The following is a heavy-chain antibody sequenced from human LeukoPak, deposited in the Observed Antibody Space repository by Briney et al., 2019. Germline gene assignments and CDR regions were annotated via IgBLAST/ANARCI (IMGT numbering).Heavy chain of an antibody. D-gene: IGHD2-15*01. Sequence: SGGSLRLSCAASGVTHSDYVMAWVRRAPGKGLEWVSSISNTGGSTFYADSVKGRFTISRDKPKNKMYLQMNSLRHNYTATYYCAKAGGADKYGMDVWGQGTTVIVSS. J-gene: IGHJ6*02. CDR2: ISNTGGST. CDR3: AKAGGADKYGMDV. CDR1: GVTHSDYV. V-gene: IGHV3-23*01.